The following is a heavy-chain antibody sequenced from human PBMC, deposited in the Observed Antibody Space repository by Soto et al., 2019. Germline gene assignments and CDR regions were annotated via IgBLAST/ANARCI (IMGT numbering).Heavy chain of an antibody. CDR1: GFTFSDYY. D-gene: IGHD3-9*01. CDR3: VRGSRSVLQYFDYLLSFEY. Sequence: PGGSLRLSCAASGFTFSDYYMSWIRQAPGRGLEWVAYITSTSTYTMYADSVKGRFTISRDNAKNLLYLQMNSLRAEDTAVYYCVRGSRSVLQYFDYLLSFEYWGQGTQVTVSS. J-gene: IGHJ4*02. CDR2: ITSTSTYT. V-gene: IGHV3-11*05.